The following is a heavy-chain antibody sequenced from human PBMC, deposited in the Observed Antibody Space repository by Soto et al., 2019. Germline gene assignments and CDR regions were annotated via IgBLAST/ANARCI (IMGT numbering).Heavy chain of an antibody. Sequence: GGSLRLSCAASGFTFSSYWMSWVRQAPGKGLEWVANIKQDGSEKYYVDSVKGRFTISRDNAKNSLYLQMNSLRAEDTAVYYCARGPAWVAAIYWFDPWGQGTLVTVSS. D-gene: IGHD2-15*01. CDR1: GFTFSSYW. CDR2: IKQDGSEK. J-gene: IGHJ5*02. CDR3: ARGPAWVAAIYWFDP. V-gene: IGHV3-7*01.